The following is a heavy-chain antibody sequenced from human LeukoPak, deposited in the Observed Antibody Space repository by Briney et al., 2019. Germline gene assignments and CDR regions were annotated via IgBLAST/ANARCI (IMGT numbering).Heavy chain of an antibody. D-gene: IGHD6-13*01. CDR1: GGSISSGSYY. V-gene: IGHV4-61*01. J-gene: IGHJ4*02. CDR3: ARGYSTSWTYYYDF. CDR2: THFGGTT. Sequence: SQTLSLTCTVSGGSISSGSYYWSWIRQPPGKGLDWVGHTHFGGTTNYNPSLKSRVTISVDTSKNQFSLKLTSVTAADTAVYYCARGYSTSWTYYYDFWGQGALVTVSS.